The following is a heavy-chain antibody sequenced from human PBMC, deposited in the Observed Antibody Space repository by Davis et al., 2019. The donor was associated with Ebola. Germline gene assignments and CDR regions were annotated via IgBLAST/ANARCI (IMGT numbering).Heavy chain of an antibody. CDR1: GFTFSHYG. J-gene: IGHJ4*02. CDR2: ISYDGSNK. CDR3: AKNAGAGGSGSYFPFDY. Sequence: PGGSLRLSCAASGFTFSHYGMHWVRQAPGKGLEWVAAISYDGSNKFYADSVKGRFTISRDNSKNTLYLQMNSLRAEDTAVYYCAKNAGAGGSGSYFPFDYWGQGTLVTVSS. V-gene: IGHV3-30*18. D-gene: IGHD3-10*01.